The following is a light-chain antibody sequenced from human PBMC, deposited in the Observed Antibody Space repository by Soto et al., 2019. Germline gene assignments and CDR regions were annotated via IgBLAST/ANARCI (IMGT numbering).Light chain of an antibody. CDR2: GAS. CDR3: QKYGSSPQT. CDR1: QSVSSSY. V-gene: IGKV3-20*01. Sequence: EIVLTQSPGTLSLSPGERATLSCRASQSVSSSYLAWYQQKPGQAPRLLIYGASSRATGIPDRFSGSGSGTDFTLTISRLEPDDFAVYCCQKYGSSPQTFGQGTKVDIK. J-gene: IGKJ1*01.